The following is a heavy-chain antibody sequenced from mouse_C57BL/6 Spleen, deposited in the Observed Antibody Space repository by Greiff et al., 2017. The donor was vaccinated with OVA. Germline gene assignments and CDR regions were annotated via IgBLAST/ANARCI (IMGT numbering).Heavy chain of an antibody. V-gene: IGHV5-4*01. CDR1: GFTFSSYA. CDR2: ISDGGSYT. Sequence: EVKLVESGGGLVKPGGSLKLSCAASGFTFSSYAMSWVRQTPEQRLEWVATISDGGSYTYYPDNVKGRFTISRDNAKNNLYLQMSHLKSEDTAVYYCARDGGLGSWFAYWGQGTLVTVSA. J-gene: IGHJ3*01. D-gene: IGHD4-1*01. CDR3: ARDGGLGSWFAY.